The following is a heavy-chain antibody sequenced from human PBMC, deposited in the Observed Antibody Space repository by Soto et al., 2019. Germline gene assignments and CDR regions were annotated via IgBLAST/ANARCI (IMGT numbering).Heavy chain of an antibody. Sequence: QVQLVQSGAEVKEPGSSVKVSCKTSGGTFTTSSFVWVRQGPGQGLEWMGGIIHIFSKTNLAPKFQDRVTFTADESTRTVYMELSSLRSEDTAIYYCATDVVRSTGGDSWGQGTLVTVSS. V-gene: IGHV1-69*01. D-gene: IGHD7-27*01. CDR1: GGTFTTSS. J-gene: IGHJ4*02. CDR2: IIHIFSKT. CDR3: ATDVVRSTGGDS.